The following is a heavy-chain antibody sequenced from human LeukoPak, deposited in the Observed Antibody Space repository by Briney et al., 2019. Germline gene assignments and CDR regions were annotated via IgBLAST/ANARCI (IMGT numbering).Heavy chain of an antibody. CDR2: IYGSGST. D-gene: IGHD3-16*01. Sequence: SQTLSLTCTVSGGSITSGDDSWTWIRQPAGKGLGWIGRIYGSGSTKYNPSLESRVTISIDTSKNQLSLNLTSVTAADTAVYYCAKRKYYEAFDPWGQGTLVIVSS. V-gene: IGHV4-61*02. J-gene: IGHJ5*02. CDR3: AKRKYYEAFDP. CDR1: GGSITSGDDS.